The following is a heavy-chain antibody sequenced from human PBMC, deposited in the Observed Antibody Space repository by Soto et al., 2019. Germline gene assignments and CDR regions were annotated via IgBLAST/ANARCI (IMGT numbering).Heavy chain of an antibody. J-gene: IGHJ5*02. CDR1: GGTFSSYA. Sequence: QVQLVQSGAAVKKPGSSVKVSCKASGGTFSSYAISWVRQAPGQGLEWMGGIIPIFGTANYAQKFQGRVTITADESTSTAYMELSSLRSEDTAVYYCARVPVIGGSSPRDQGWFDPWGQGTLVTVSS. CDR3: ARVPVIGGSSPRDQGWFDP. CDR2: IIPIFGTA. V-gene: IGHV1-69*12. D-gene: IGHD3-16*01.